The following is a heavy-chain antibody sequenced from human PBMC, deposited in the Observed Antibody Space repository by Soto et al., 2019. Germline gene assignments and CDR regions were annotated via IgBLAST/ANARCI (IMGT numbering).Heavy chain of an antibody. J-gene: IGHJ4*02. Sequence: QVQLVESGGGEVQPGRSLRLSCAASGFTFSSYAMHWVRQAPGKGLEWVAVISYDGSNKYYADSVKGRFTISRDNSKNTLYLQMNSLRAEDTAVYYCAREFNYYDSSGYHPPFDYWGQGTLVTVSS. V-gene: IGHV3-30-3*01. CDR1: GFTFSSYA. D-gene: IGHD3-22*01. CDR3: AREFNYYDSSGYHPPFDY. CDR2: ISYDGSNK.